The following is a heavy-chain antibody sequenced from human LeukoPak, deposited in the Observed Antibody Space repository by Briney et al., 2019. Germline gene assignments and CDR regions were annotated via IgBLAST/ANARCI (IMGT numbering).Heavy chain of an antibody. CDR1: GYSISSGYY. D-gene: IGHD1-26*01. CDR2: IYHSGST. CDR3: ARDCRGVGAYYFVY. V-gene: IGHV4-38-2*02. J-gene: IGHJ4*02. Sequence: PSETLSLTCTVSGYSISSGYYWGRIRQPPGKGLEWIGSIYHSGSTYYNPSLKSRVTISVDTSKNQFSLKLSSVTAADTAVYYCARDCRGVGAYYFVYWGQGTLVTVSS.